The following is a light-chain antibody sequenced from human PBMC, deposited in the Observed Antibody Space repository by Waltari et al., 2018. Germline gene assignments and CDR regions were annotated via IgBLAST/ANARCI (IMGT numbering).Light chain of an antibody. CDR3: ATWDDSLSGPV. CDR2: NGN. Sequence: QSVLTQPPSVSGAPGQRVTISCSGSSPNIGGNTVNWYQQLPGRAPKLLIYNGNRRPSGVPDRFSESKSGTSDSLAITGLQSEDEADYYCATWDDSLSGPVFGGGTKLTVL. CDR1: SPNIGGNT. V-gene: IGLV1-44*01. J-gene: IGLJ3*02.